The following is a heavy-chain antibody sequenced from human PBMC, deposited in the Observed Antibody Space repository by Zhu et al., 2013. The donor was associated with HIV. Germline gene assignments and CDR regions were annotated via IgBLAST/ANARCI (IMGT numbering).Heavy chain of an antibody. J-gene: IGHJ6*03. V-gene: IGHV1-46*01. CDR1: GYSFLTYY. CDR2: INPSGART. CDR3: ARDPSTRYYTDV. Sequence: VQLLQSGAEVKKPGTSVTVSCKASGYSFLTYYIHWIRQAPGQGLEWMGMINPSGARTKYAQNFQGRVTMTIDRSSGTLYMDMSSLTSDDTAVYYCARDPSTRYYTDVWGKGTTVIVSS.